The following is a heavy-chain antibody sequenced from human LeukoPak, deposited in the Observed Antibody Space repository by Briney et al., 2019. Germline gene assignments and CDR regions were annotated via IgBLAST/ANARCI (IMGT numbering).Heavy chain of an antibody. CDR1: GYSFADYW. J-gene: IGHJ6*02. D-gene: IGHD3-10*01. V-gene: IGHV5-51*01. Sequence: RESLKISCKASGYSFADYWIGWVRQMPGKGLEWMGIIYPGDSDTRYSPSFQGQVTISADKSISTAYLQWSSLKASDTAIYYCARADQLRWFGDPRRPYYYGLDVWGQGTTVTVSS. CDR3: ARADQLRWFGDPRRPYYYGLDV. CDR2: IYPGDSDT.